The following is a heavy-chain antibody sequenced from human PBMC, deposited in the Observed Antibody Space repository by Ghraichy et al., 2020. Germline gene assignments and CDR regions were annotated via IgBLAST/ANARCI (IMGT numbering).Heavy chain of an antibody. D-gene: IGHD3-3*01. CDR3: ARAPDTYYDFWSGYYSNWFDL. J-gene: IGHJ5*02. Sequence: SETLSLTCTVSGGSISSSGNYWGWIRQPPGKGLEWIGTMYYNGNTYYNPSLTSQVTISADTSKNQLSLRLSSVTATDTAVYFCARAPDTYYDFWSGYYSNWFDLWGQGTLVTVSS. CDR1: GGSISSSGNY. CDR2: MYYNGNT. V-gene: IGHV4-39*01.